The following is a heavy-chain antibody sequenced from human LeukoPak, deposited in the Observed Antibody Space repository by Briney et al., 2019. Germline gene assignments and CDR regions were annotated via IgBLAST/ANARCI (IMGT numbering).Heavy chain of an antibody. CDR2: INSDGSST. Sequence: GGSLRLSCAASGFTFSSYWMHWVRQAPGKGLVWVSRINSDGSSTSYADSVKGRFTTSRDDAKNTLYLQMNSLRAEDTAVYYCALSPGYCSSTSCYAFDYWGQGTLVTVSS. J-gene: IGHJ4*02. D-gene: IGHD2-2*01. V-gene: IGHV3-74*01. CDR1: GFTFSSYW. CDR3: ALSPGYCSSTSCYAFDY.